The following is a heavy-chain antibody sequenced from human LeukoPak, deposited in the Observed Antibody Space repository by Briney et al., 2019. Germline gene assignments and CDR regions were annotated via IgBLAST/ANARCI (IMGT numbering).Heavy chain of an antibody. D-gene: IGHD2-2*01. CDR3: ARDRIVVPAVPFDY. V-gene: IGHV3-48*03. Sequence: GGSLRLSCAASGFTFSSYEMNWVRQAPGKGLEWVSYISSGGSTIYYADSVKGRFTISRDNAKNSLYLQMNSLRAEDTAVYYCARDRIVVPAVPFDYWGQGTLVTVSS. CDR1: GFTFSSYE. CDR2: ISSGGSTI. J-gene: IGHJ4*02.